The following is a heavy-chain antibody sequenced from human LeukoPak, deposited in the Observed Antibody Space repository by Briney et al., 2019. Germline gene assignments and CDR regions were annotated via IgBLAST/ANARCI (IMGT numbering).Heavy chain of an antibody. D-gene: IGHD2-15*01. CDR3: ARDGGYCVKGVCYFDY. V-gene: IGHV3-21*01. J-gene: IGHJ4*02. CDR1: GFTFSSYS. Sequence: PGGSLRLPCAASGFTFSSYSMNWVRQAPGKGLEWVSSISSWNDYIYYADSVKGRFAISRDNAKNSLYLQMNSLRVEDTATYYCARDGGYCVKGVCYFDYWGQGTLVTVSS. CDR2: ISSWNDYI.